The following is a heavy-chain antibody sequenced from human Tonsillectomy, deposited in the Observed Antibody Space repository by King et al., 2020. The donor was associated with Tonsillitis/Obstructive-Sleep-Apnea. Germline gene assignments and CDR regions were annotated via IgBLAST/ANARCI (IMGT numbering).Heavy chain of an antibody. CDR1: GFTFSDFY. CDR3: AREGPLSPFCGGSGCYVGNAFDI. V-gene: IGHV3-11*06. CDR2: ISSGSSYT. D-gene: IGHD2-15*01. Sequence: QVQLVESGGGLVKPEGSLRLSCAASGFTFSDFYMSWIRQAPGKGLEWVSYISSGSSYTNYADSVKGRFTISRDNAKKSLYLQMNSLRAEDTAVYYCAREGPLSPFCGGSGCYVGNAFDIWGQGTMVTVSS. J-gene: IGHJ3*02.